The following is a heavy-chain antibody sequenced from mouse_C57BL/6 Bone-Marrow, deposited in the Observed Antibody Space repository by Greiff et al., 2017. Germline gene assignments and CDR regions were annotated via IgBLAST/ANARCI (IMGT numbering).Heavy chain of an antibody. D-gene: IGHD1-1*01. CDR1: GYTFTSYG. Sequence: LEESGAELARPGASVKLSCKASGYTFTSYGISWVKQRTGQGLEWIGEIYPRSGNTYYNEKFKGKATLTADRSSSTAYIELRSLTSEDSAVYFCARRRYYGAAWFAYWGQGTLVTVSA. CDR3: ARRRYYGAAWFAY. J-gene: IGHJ3*01. CDR2: IYPRSGNT. V-gene: IGHV1-81*01.